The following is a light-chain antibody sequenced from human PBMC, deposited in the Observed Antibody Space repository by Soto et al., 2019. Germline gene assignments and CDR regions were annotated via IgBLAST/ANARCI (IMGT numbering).Light chain of an antibody. CDR2: DAS. CDR3: QQRSNWPIT. CDR1: QSVSSH. V-gene: IGKV3-11*01. Sequence: MLSQSPATVSLYKGEGATVSCRASQSVSSHLAWYQQKRGQAPRLLIYDASSRASGIPARFSGSGSGTDFTLTISSLEPEDFAVYYCQQRSNWPITFGQGTLLE. J-gene: IGKJ5*01.